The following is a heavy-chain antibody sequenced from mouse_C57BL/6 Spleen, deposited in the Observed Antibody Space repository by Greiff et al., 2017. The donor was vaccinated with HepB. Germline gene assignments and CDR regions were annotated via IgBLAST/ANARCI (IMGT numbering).Heavy chain of an antibody. V-gene: IGHV1-18*01. J-gene: IGHJ3*01. D-gene: IGHD2-5*01. CDR2: INPNNGGT. CDR3: ARESYYSNYGGFAY. Sequence: VQLQQSGPELVKPGASVKIPCKASGYTFTDYNMDWVKQSHGKSLEWIGDINPNNGGTIYNQKFKGKATLTVDKSSSTAYMELRSLTSEDTAVYYCARESYYSNYGGFAYWGQGTLVTVSA. CDR1: GYTFTDYN.